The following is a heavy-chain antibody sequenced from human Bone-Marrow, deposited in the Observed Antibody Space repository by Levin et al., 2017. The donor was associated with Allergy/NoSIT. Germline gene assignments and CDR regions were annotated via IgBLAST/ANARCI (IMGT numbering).Heavy chain of an antibody. D-gene: IGHD2-15*01. V-gene: IGHV6-1*01. CDR3: ARARSGIYDF. J-gene: IGHJ4*02. Sequence: SQTLSLTCVISGDRVSSTNAAWNWFRQSPSSGLEWLGRTYYRSKWYNEYALFVKSRITVNPDTSNNQFSLQLNSVTPEDTAVYYCARARSGIYDFWGQGTLVTVSS. CDR1: GDRVSSTNAA. CDR2: TYYRSKWYN.